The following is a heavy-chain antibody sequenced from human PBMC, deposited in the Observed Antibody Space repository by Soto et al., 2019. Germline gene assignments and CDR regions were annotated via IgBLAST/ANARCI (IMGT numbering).Heavy chain of an antibody. V-gene: IGHV1-69*12. CDR1: GGTFSSYA. CDR3: ARGKWVWDYYSGMDV. CDR2: IIPIFGTA. D-gene: IGHD1-26*01. J-gene: IGHJ6*02. Sequence: QVQLVQSGAEVKKPGSSVKVSCKASGGTFSSYAISWVRQAPGQGLEWMGGIIPIFGTANYAQKFQGRVTIXXEXSXXTAYMELSSLRSEGTAVYYCARGKWVWDYYSGMDVWGQGPTVTVSS.